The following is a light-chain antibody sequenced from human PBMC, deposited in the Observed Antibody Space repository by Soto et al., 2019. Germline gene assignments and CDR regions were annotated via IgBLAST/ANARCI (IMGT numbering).Light chain of an antibody. V-gene: IGKV3-20*01. CDR2: GAS. J-gene: IGKJ3*01. CDR3: QKYGSPLT. Sequence: EIVLTQSPGTLSLSPGERATLSCRASQSVYNNYLAWYQQKPGQAPRLLIYGASSRATGIPERFSGSGSGTDFTLTSIRLENEDFALYYCQKYGSPLTFGPGTKVDIK. CDR1: QSVYNNY.